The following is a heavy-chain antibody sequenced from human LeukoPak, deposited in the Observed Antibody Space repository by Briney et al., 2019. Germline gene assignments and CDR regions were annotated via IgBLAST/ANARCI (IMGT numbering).Heavy chain of an antibody. CDR2: ITWNSGRI. V-gene: IGHV3-9*03. CDR1: GFTFDDYA. D-gene: IGHD5-12*01. CDR3: AKDKNSGYESDYYYMDV. Sequence: PGGSLRLSCAASGFTFDDYAMRWVRQAPGKGLEWVSGITWNSGRIDYADSVKGRFTISRDNAKNSLYLQMNSLRAEDMALYYCAKDKNSGYESDYYYMDVWGKGTTVTVSS. J-gene: IGHJ6*03.